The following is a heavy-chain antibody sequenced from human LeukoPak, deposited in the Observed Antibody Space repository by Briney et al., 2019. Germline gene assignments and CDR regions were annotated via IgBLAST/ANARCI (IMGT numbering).Heavy chain of an antibody. J-gene: IGHJ3*02. CDR1: GYSFTSYW. CDR2: IYPGDSDT. V-gene: IGHV5-51*01. CDR3: ARGLYDSSGYDAFDI. D-gene: IGHD3-22*01. Sequence: GESLKISRKGSGYSFTSYWIGWVRQMPGKGLEWMGIIYPGDSDTRYSPSFQGQVTISADKSISTAYLQWSSLKASDTAMYYCARGLYDSSGYDAFDIWGQGTMVTVSS.